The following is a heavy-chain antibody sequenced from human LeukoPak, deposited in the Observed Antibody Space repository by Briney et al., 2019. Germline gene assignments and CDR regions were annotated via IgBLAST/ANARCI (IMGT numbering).Heavy chain of an antibody. J-gene: IGHJ4*02. CDR1: GGSISSSSYY. V-gene: IGHV4-39*07. D-gene: IGHD3-3*01. CDR3: ARDGTRITIFGVVITGFDY. CDR2: IYYSGST. Sequence: SETLSLTCTVSGGSISSSSYYWGWIRQPPGKGLEWIGSIYYSGSTYYNPSLKSRVTISVDTSKNQFSLKLSSVTAADTAVYYCARDGTRITIFGVVITGFDYWGQGTLVTVSS.